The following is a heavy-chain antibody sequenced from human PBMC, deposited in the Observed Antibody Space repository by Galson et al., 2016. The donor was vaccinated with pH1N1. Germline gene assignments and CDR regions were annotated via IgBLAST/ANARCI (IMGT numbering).Heavy chain of an antibody. CDR2: TSGSGGTT. J-gene: IGHJ4*02. CDR3: AKDLGDNIWGSYRPGD. Sequence: SLRLSCAASGFAFSNYAMSWVRQAPGEGLEWVSATSGSGGTTCFADSVRGRFTVSRDHSKNTLYLQISSLRAEDTGVYYCAKDLGDNIWGSYRPGDWGLGTLVTVSS. CDR1: GFAFSNYA. D-gene: IGHD3-16*02. V-gene: IGHV3-23*01.